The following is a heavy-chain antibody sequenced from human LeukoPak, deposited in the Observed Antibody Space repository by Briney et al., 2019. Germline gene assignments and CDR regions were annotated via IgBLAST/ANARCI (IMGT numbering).Heavy chain of an antibody. J-gene: IGHJ4*02. CDR3: ARDGGGYSYGSNTYYFDY. V-gene: IGHV4-34*01. D-gene: IGHD5-18*01. CDR2: INHSGST. CDR1: GGSFSGYY. Sequence: SETLSLTCAVYGGSFSGYYWSWIRQPPGKGLEWIGEINHSGSTNYNPSLKSRVTISVDTSKNQFSLKLSSVTAADTAVYYCARDGGGYSYGSNTYYFDYWGQGTLVTVSS.